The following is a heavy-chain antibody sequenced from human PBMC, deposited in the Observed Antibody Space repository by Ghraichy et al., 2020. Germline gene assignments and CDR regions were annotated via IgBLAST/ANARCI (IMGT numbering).Heavy chain of an antibody. CDR1: GFTFSSYG. V-gene: IGHV3-30*03. J-gene: IGHJ4*02. CDR3: ARGFVGVNFDY. Sequence: GESLNISCAASGFTFSSYGMHWVRQAPGKGLEWVAVISYDGSNKYYADSVKGRFTISRDNSKNTLYLQMNSLRAEDTAVYYCARGFVGVNFDYWGQGTLVTVSS. CDR2: ISYDGSNK. D-gene: IGHD3-3*01.